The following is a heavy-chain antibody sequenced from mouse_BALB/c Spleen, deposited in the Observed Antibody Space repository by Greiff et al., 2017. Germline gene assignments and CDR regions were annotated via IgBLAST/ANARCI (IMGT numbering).Heavy chain of an antibody. Sequence: EVQLQESGPSLVKPSQTLSLTCSVTGDSITSGYWNWIRKFPGNKLEYMGYISYSGSTYYNPSLKSRISITRDTSKNQYYLQLNSVTTEDTATYYCARGNGYDGWYFDVWGAGTTVTVSS. D-gene: IGHD2-2*01. CDR2: ISYSGST. CDR1: GDSITSGY. J-gene: IGHJ1*01. V-gene: IGHV3-8*02. CDR3: ARGNGYDGWYFDV.